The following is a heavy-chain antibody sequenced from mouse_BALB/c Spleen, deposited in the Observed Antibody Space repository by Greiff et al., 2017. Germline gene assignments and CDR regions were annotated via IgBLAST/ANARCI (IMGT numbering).Heavy chain of an antibody. D-gene: IGHD2-4*01. J-gene: IGHJ4*01. CDR3: ARSRGDYGSAMDY. Sequence: VQLKQSGPELVKPGASVKMSCKASGYTFTSYVMHWVKQKPGQGLEWIGYINPYNDGTKYNEKFKGKATLTSDKSSSTAYMELSSLTSEDSAVYYCARSRGDYGSAMDYWGQGTSVTVSS. V-gene: IGHV1-14*01. CDR1: GYTFTSYV. CDR2: INPYNDGT.